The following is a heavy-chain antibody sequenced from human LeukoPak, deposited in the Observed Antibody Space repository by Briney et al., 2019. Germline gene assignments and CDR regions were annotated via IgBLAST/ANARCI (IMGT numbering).Heavy chain of an antibody. D-gene: IGHD1-14*01. V-gene: IGHV3-21*01. J-gene: IGHJ3*02. CDR3: ARDLSRGKPHAFDI. CDR2: ISSSSSYI. Sequence: GGSLRLSCPASGFTFSSYSMNWVRQAPGKGLEWVSSISSSSSYIYYADSVKGRFTISRDNAKKSLYLQMNGLRAEDTAVYYCARDLSRGKPHAFDIWGQGTMVTVSS. CDR1: GFTFSSYS.